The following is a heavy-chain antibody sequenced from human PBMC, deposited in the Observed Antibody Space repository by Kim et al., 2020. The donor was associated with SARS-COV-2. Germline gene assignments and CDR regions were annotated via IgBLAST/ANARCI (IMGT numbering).Heavy chain of an antibody. V-gene: IGHV4-4*07. Sequence: SETLSLTCTVSGGSISSYYWSWIRQPAGKGLEWIGRIYTSGSTNYNPSLRSRVTMSVDTSKNQFSLKLSSGTAADSAVYYYSRTLSPYYYGSGTLYGMDVWGQGTT. D-gene: IGHD3-10*01. CDR1: GGSISSYY. J-gene: IGHJ6*02. CDR3: SRTLSPYYYGSGTLYGMDV. CDR2: IYTSGST.